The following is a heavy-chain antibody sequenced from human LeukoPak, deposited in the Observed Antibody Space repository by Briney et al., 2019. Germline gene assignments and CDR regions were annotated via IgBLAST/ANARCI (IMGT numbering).Heavy chain of an antibody. V-gene: IGHV4-59*11. CDR3: AREFSGSGSSSSDY. CDR1: VGSIIRHY. D-gene: IGHD3-10*01. CDR2: VFYTGST. J-gene: IGHJ4*02. Sequence: SETLSLTCTVSVGSIIRHYWSWIRQPPGKVLEWIGYVFYTGSTNYNPSLKSRVTIALDTSKNQFSLKLSSVTAADTAVYYCAREFSGSGSSSSDYWGQGTLVTVSS.